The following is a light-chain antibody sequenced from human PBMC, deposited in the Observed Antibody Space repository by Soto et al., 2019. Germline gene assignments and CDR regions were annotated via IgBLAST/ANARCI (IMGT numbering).Light chain of an antibody. Sequence: QSALTQPASVSGSPGQSIAISCTGTSSDVGGYDYVSWYQQQPDKAPKLMIYEVTKRPSGVSNRFSGSKSGNTASLTISGLQAEDEADYYCSSHTSGSTLVFGTGTKLTVL. CDR3: SSHTSGSTLV. CDR1: SSDVGGYDY. J-gene: IGLJ1*01. V-gene: IGLV2-14*01. CDR2: EVT.